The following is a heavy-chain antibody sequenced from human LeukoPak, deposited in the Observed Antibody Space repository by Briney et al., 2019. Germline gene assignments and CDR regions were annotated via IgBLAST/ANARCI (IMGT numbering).Heavy chain of an antibody. CDR1: GFTFSSYS. V-gene: IGHV3-74*01. CDR3: ARAAPRSGFWSGFDAFDT. D-gene: IGHD3-3*01. J-gene: IGHJ3*02. Sequence: GGSLRLSCAASGFTFSSYSMNWVRQAPGKGLVWVSRINTDGSSTSYADSVKGRFTISRDNAKNTLYLQMNSRRAEDTAVYYCARAAPRSGFWSGFDAFDTWGQGTMAPVSS. CDR2: INTDGSST.